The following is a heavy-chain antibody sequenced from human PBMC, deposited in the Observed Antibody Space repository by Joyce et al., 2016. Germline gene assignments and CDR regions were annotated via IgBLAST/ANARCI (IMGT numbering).Heavy chain of an antibody. V-gene: IGHV3-74*01. J-gene: IGHJ6*02. CDR1: GFAFSDNW. CDR2: IRNDGSNT. CDR3: ARDWHYTMDV. Sequence: EVQLVESGGGLVQPGGSLRLSCAASGFAFSDNWMHLVRQPPGKGLVWVSRIRNDGSNTIYADSVKGRFTISRDNAKNTLYLQMNSLRAEDTAVYFCARDWHYTMDVWGQGTTVTVSS.